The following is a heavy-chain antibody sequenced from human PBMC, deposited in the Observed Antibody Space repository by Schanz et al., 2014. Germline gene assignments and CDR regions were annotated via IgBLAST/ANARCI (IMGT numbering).Heavy chain of an antibody. D-gene: IGHD6-19*01. CDR1: GFTVNNYA. CDR3: AKDHPSSGWPAFDV. CDR2: ITRQGTT. V-gene: IGHV3-23*04. J-gene: IGHJ4*02. Sequence: VQLVESGGGLVQPGGSLRLSCTVSGFTVNNYAMNWVRQAPGRGLEWVSGITRQGTTYYGDFVRGRFSISRDLSSNTLYLQMNSRRADDSAIYYCAKDHPSSGWPAFDVWGQGTLVTVSS.